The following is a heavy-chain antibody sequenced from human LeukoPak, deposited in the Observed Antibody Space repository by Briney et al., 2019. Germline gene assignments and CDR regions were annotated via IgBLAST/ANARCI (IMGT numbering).Heavy chain of an antibody. CDR2: IYNSGTT. D-gene: IGHD3-10*01. Sequence: NPSETLSLTCTVSGDSISSTSYYWDWIRQPPGKGLEWIGSIYNSGTTYYNPSLKSRVTISVDTSKNQFSLKVSSVTAADTAVYYCASRVYGLGSFNYWGQGTLDTVSS. V-gene: IGHV4-39*01. CDR3: ASRVYGLGSFNY. CDR1: GDSISSTSYY. J-gene: IGHJ4*01.